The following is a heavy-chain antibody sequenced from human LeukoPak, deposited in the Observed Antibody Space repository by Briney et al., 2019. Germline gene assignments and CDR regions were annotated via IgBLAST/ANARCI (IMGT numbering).Heavy chain of an antibody. Sequence: SETLSLTCTVSGYPISSGYYWGWIRQPPGKGLEWIGSIYHSGSTYYNPSLKSRVTISVDTSKNQFSLKLSSVTAADTAVYYCARVGYGDGEYYFDYWGQGTLVTVSS. J-gene: IGHJ4*02. CDR3: ARVGYGDGEYYFDY. V-gene: IGHV4-38-2*02. D-gene: IGHD4-17*01. CDR2: IYHSGST. CDR1: GYPISSGYY.